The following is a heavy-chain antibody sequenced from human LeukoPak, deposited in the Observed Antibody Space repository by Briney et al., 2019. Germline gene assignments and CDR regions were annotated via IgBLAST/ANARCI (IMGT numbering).Heavy chain of an antibody. Sequence: GRSLRLSCAASGFTFSSYAMHWVRQAPGKGLEWVAVISYDGSNKYYADSVKGRFTISRDNSKNTLYLQMNSLRAEDTAVYYCARGPNIVVVVAATHYYYGMDVWGQGTSVTVSS. V-gene: IGHV3-30*04. D-gene: IGHD2-15*01. CDR1: GFTFSSYA. CDR2: ISYDGSNK. J-gene: IGHJ6*02. CDR3: ARGPNIVVVVAATHYYYGMDV.